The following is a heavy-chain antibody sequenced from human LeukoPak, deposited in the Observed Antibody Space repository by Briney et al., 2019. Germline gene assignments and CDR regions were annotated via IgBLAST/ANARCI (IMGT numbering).Heavy chain of an antibody. V-gene: IGHV1-18*01. J-gene: IGHJ6*02. D-gene: IGHD3-3*01. CDR2: ISAYHGNT. CDR1: GYTFTSYG. CDR3: AREYYYDFWSGYYSLDYYYYGMDV. Sequence: ASVKVSCKAPGYTFTSYGISWVRQAPGQGLEWMGWISAYHGNTNYAQKLQGRVTMTTDTSTSTAYMELRSLRSDDTAVYYCAREYYYDFWSGYYSLDYYYYGMDVWGQGTTVTVSS.